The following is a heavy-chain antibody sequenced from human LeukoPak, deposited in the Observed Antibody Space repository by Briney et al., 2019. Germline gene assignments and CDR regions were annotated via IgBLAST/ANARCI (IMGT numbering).Heavy chain of an antibody. J-gene: IGHJ5*02. D-gene: IGHD6-13*01. CDR3: ARGGYSSSWSGVWWFDP. CDR1: GGSISSYY. V-gene: IGHV4-59*01. CDR2: IYYSGST. Sequence: SETLSLTCTVSGGSISSYYWSWIRQPAGKGLEWIGYIYYSGSTNYNPSLKSRVTISVDTSKNQFSLKLSSVTAADTAIYYCARGGYSSSWSGVWWFDPWGQGTLVTVSS.